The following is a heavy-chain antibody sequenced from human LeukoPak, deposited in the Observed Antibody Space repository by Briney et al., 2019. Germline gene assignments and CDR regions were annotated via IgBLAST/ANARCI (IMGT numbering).Heavy chain of an antibody. CDR1: GVTVIGTY. CDR3: ARVKALGYDFSGASLPWFDP. J-gene: IGHJ5*02. D-gene: IGHD3-3*01. Sequence: GGSLRLSCAASGVTVIGTYMSWVRQAPGKGLEWVSVIYRGGTTYYADSVRGRFTISRDNSKNTLYLQMNNLRVEDTAVYYCARVKALGYDFSGASLPWFDPWGQGTLVTVSS. V-gene: IGHV3-53*01. CDR2: IYRGGTT.